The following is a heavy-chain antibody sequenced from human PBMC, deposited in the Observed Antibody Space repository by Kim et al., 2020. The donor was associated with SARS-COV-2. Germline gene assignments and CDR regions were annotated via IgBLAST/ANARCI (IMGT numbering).Heavy chain of an antibody. V-gene: IGHV4-59*01. J-gene: IGHJ4*02. CDR1: GGSISSYY. CDR3: AREVPDYYDSSGYVDY. Sequence: SETLSLTCTVSGGSISSYYWSWIRQPPGKGLEWIGYIYYSGSTNYNPSLKSRVTISVDTSKNQFSLKLSSVTAADTAVYYCAREVPDYYDSSGYVDYWGQGTLVTVSS. D-gene: IGHD3-22*01. CDR2: IYYSGST.